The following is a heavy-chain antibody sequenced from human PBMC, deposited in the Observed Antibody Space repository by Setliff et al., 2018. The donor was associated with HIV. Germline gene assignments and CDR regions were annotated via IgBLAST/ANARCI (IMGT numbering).Heavy chain of an antibody. Sequence: GASVKVSCKTSGGTVIGGTVMSYSISWVRQAPGQGLEWMGGIIPIFGTANYAPRFQGRVTITADASTSTAYMELSSLRSDDTAVYYCARGGAQLRRYFDWLLSDMYYFDYWGQGTLVTVSS. CDR2: IIPIFGTA. J-gene: IGHJ4*02. CDR3: ARGGAQLRRYFDWLLSDMYYFDY. V-gene: IGHV1-69*13. CDR1: GGTVIGGTVMSYS. D-gene: IGHD3-9*01.